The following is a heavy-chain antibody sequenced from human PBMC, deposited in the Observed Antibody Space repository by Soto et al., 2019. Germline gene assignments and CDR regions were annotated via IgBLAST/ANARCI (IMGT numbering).Heavy chain of an antibody. CDR1: GFTFSSYG. CDR3: AKDGPDIVVVPAAIKTTVTRVKYYYSYYMDV. V-gene: IGHV3-30*18. CDR2: ISYDGSNK. Sequence: GGSLRLSCAASGFTFSSYGMHWVRQAPGKGLEWVAVISYDGSNKYYADSVKGRFTISRDNSKNTLYLQMNSLRAEDTAVYYCAKDGPDIVVVPAAIKTTVTRVKYYYSYYMDVWGKGTTVTVSS. D-gene: IGHD2-2*02. J-gene: IGHJ6*03.